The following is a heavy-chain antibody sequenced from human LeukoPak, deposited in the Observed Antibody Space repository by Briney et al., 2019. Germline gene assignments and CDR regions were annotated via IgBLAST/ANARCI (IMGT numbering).Heavy chain of an antibody. CDR3: ARTSGDAFDI. CDR2: IYYSGST. CDR1: GGSISSYY. Sequence: SETLSLTCTVSGGSISSYYWSWIRQPPGKGLEWIGYIYYSGSTNYNPSLKSRVSISVDTSKNQFSLKLSSVTAADTAVYYCARTSGDAFDIWGQGTMVTVSS. V-gene: IGHV4-59*01. J-gene: IGHJ3*02.